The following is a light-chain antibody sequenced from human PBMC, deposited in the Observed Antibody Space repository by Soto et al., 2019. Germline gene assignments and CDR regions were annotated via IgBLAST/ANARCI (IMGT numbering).Light chain of an antibody. CDR1: QSVPSNF. Sequence: EIVLTQSPGTLSLSPGERATLSCRASQSVPSNFLAWDQQKPGQAPILLVYGVSRRATGIPDRFSGSGSGTVFTLTISRLEPEDIGVYCCKQYDSSWTIGQGTQVEIK. J-gene: IGKJ1*01. V-gene: IGKV3-20*01. CDR3: KQYDSSWT. CDR2: GVS.